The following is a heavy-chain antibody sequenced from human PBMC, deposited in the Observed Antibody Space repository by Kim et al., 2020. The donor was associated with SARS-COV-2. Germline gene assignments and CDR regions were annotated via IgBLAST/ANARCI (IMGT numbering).Heavy chain of an antibody. Sequence: GGSLRLSCTASGFTFGDYAMSWFRQAPGKGLEWVGFIRSKAYGGTTEYAASVKGRFTISRDDSKSIAYLQMNSLKTEDTAVYYCTRDAPNPMVRGVTILDYWGQGTLVTVSS. CDR3: TRDAPNPMVRGVTILDY. CDR1: GFTFGDYA. D-gene: IGHD3-10*01. J-gene: IGHJ4*02. CDR2: IRSKAYGGTT. V-gene: IGHV3-49*03.